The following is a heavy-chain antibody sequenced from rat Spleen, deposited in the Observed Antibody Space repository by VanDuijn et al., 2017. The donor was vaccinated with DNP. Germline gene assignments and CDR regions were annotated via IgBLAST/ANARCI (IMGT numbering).Heavy chain of an antibody. Sequence: EVQLVESGGGLIQPGSFLKLSCVASGFAFSNYNIHWIRQAPKKGLEWIALIYYDSSEKYYADSVMGRCTISRDNSKKTLYLEMNSLRSEDSGMYYCAKDYSDYRGFDYWGQGVLVTVSS. J-gene: IGHJ2*01. D-gene: IGHD1-11*01. CDR1: GFAFSNYN. CDR2: IYYDSSEK. V-gene: IGHV5-50*01. CDR3: AKDYSDYRGFDY.